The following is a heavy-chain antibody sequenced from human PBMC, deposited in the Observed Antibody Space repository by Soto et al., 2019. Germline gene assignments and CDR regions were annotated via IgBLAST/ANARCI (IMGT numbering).Heavy chain of an antibody. V-gene: IGHV4-61*01. D-gene: IGHD4-17*01. CDR3: SSDEDCGVEDV. Sequence: SETLSLTCTVSAGSLSGGSYYWNLIRQPPGKGLEWIGYIYFSGRTNYNPSLKSRVTISIDTSKNQFSLKLTSATAADTAVYYCSSDEDCGVEDVWGQGTTVIVS. CDR1: AGSLSGGSYY. CDR2: IYFSGRT. J-gene: IGHJ6*02.